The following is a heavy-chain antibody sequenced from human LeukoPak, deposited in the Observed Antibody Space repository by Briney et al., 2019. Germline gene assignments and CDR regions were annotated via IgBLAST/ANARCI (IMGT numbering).Heavy chain of an antibody. CDR3: ASASRVSPCGGDCYSKH. J-gene: IGHJ4*02. CDR2: MNPNSGNT. CDR1: GYTFTSYD. V-gene: IGHV1-8*01. D-gene: IGHD2-21*02. Sequence: ASVKVSCKASGYTFTSYDINWVRQATGQGLEWMGWMNPNSGNTGYAQKFQGRVTMTRNTSISTAYMELSSLRSEDTAVYYCASASRVSPCGGDCYSKHWGQGTLVTVSS.